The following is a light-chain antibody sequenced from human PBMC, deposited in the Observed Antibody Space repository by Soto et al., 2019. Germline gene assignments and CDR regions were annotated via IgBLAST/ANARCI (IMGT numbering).Light chain of an antibody. J-gene: IGKJ3*01. Sequence: EIVLTQSPGTLSLSPGERATLSCRASQSVSSSYLAWYQQKPGQAPRLLIYGASSRATGIPDRFSGSGSGTDFTLTISRLEPEAFAVYYCQQYGSSSLFTFGPGTKVDIK. V-gene: IGKV3-20*01. CDR1: QSVSSSY. CDR3: QQYGSSSLFT. CDR2: GAS.